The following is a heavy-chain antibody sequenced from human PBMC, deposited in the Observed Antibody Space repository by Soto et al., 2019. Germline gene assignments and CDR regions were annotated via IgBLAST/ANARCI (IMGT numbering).Heavy chain of an antibody. V-gene: IGHV3-23*01. D-gene: IGHD1-26*01. J-gene: IGHJ4*02. CDR1: GFTFSVYT. CDR2: IYGSGDST. Sequence: GGSLSLSCSASGFTFSVYTMNWVRQAPGKGLEWVSGIYGSGDSTFYADSVTGRFTISRDNSKNTLYLQMNSLRAEDTAVYYCAKDLKPDSRWEIDYWGQGTLVTVSS. CDR3: AKDLKPDSRWEIDY.